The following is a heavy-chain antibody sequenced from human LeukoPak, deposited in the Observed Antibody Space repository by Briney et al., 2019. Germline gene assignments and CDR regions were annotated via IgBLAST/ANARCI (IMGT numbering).Heavy chain of an antibody. CDR3: VREDYDILAGYYLVDY. J-gene: IGHJ4*02. CDR2: ISSSSLTI. V-gene: IGHV3-48*04. D-gene: IGHD3-9*01. CDR1: GFTFSNYS. Sequence: GGSLRLSCAASGFTFSNYSMNWVRQAPGKGLEWVSYISSSSLTIYYADSVKGRFTISRDNAKNSLYLQMNSLRAEDTAVYYCVREDYDILAGYYLVDYWGQGTLVTVSS.